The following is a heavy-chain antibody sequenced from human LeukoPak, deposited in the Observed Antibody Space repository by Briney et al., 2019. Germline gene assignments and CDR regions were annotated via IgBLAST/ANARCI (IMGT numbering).Heavy chain of an antibody. CDR1: GFTFSNYA. V-gene: IGHV3-23*01. CDR3: AKGETYYYDSSGYLDY. D-gene: IGHD3-22*01. Sequence: GGSLRLSCAASGFTFSNYAMSWVRQAPGKGLEWVSAISGSGGSTYYADSVKGRFTISRDNSKNTLYLQMNSLRAEDTAVYYCAKGETYYYDSSGYLDYWGQGTLVTVSS. J-gene: IGHJ4*02. CDR2: ISGSGGST.